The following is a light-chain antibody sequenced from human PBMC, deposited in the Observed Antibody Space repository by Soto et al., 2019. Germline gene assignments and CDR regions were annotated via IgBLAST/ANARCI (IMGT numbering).Light chain of an antibody. Sequence: QSVLTQPRSVSGSPGQSVTISCTGTSSDVVGYNYVSWYQQHPGKAPKLMIYDVSKRPSGVPDRFSGSKSGNTASLTISGLQAEDEADYYCCSYAGSYSYVFGTGTQLTVL. J-gene: IGLJ1*01. V-gene: IGLV2-11*01. CDR1: SSDVVGYNY. CDR2: DVS. CDR3: CSYAGSYSYV.